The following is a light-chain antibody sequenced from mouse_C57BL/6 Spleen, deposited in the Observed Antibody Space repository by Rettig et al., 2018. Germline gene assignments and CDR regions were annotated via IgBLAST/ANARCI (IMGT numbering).Light chain of an antibody. V-gene: IGLV1*01. J-gene: IGLJ1*01. Sequence: TTSPGETVTLTCRSSTGAVTTSNYANWVQEKPDHLFTGLIGGTNNRAPGVPARFSGSLIGDQAALTITGAQTEDEAIYFCALWNGNHLVFGGGTKLTVL. CDR2: GTN. CDR1: TGAVTTSNY. CDR3: ALWNGNHLV.